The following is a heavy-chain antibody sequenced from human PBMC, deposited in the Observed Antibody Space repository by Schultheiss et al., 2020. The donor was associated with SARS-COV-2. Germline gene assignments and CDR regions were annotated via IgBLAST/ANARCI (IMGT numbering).Heavy chain of an antibody. J-gene: IGHJ6*02. D-gene: IGHD3-3*01. CDR1: GFSFSDYY. Sequence: GGSLRLSCTVSGFSFSDYYMYWLRQAPGQGLEWLSYISGSGTDTNYADSVKGRFTISRDNAKNSLYLQINSLRAEDTALYYCAKGALRFLEWLPRDYGVDVWGQGTTVTVSS. V-gene: IGHV3-11*05. CDR2: ISGSGTDT. CDR3: AKGALRFLEWLPRDYGVDV.